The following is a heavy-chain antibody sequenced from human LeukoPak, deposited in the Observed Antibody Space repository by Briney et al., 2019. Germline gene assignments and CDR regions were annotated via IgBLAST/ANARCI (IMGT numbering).Heavy chain of an antibody. CDR3: AGDGGFGEFAS. Sequence: ASVKVSCKASGYTFTSHDINWVRQATGQGLEWMGWMSPNSGDTGYAQKFQGRVTITADESTSTAYMELSSLRSEDTAVYYCAGDGGFGEFASWGQGTLVTVSS. D-gene: IGHD3-10*01. CDR2: MSPNSGDT. V-gene: IGHV1-8*01. J-gene: IGHJ5*02. CDR1: GYTFTSHD.